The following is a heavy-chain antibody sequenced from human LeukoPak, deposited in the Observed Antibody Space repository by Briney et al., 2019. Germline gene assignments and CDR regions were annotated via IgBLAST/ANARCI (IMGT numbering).Heavy chain of an antibody. CDR2: IKQDGSEK. CDR3: ATSYDMGWLIGY. Sequence: GGSLRLSCAASGFTFSSYPMHWVRQVPGQGLEWVANIKQDGSEKFYVASVKGRFTISRDNGKSSLYLQMNSLRAEDTALYYCATSYDMGWLIGYWGQGTLVTVSS. V-gene: IGHV3-7*03. J-gene: IGHJ4*02. CDR1: GFTFSSYP. D-gene: IGHD3/OR15-3a*01.